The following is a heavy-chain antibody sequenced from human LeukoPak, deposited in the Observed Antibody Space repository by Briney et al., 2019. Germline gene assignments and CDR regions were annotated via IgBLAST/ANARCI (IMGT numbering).Heavy chain of an antibody. D-gene: IGHD2-21*02. J-gene: IGHJ4*02. CDR2: ISNTGST. Sequence: SETPSLTCTVSGGSISSYYWSWIRQPPGKGLEWIGYISNTGSTKYNPSLKSRVTISLDTSKNQFSLKLSSVTAADTAVYYCARLLAYCGGDCYVLDYWGQGTLVTVSS. CDR3: ARLLAYCGGDCYVLDY. CDR1: GGSISSYY. V-gene: IGHV4-59*08.